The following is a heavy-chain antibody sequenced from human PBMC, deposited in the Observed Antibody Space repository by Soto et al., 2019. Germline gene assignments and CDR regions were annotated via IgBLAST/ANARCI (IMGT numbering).Heavy chain of an antibody. CDR1: GFTVSSNY. Sequence: PGGSLRLSCAASGFTVSSNYMSWVRQAPGKGLEWVSVIYSGGSTYYADSVKGRFTISRDNSKNTLYLQMNSLRAEDTAVYYCALAGSPYNYYYGMDVWGQGTTVTVSS. CDR3: ALAGSPYNYYYGMDV. CDR2: IYSGGST. D-gene: IGHD6-19*01. V-gene: IGHV3-53*01. J-gene: IGHJ6*02.